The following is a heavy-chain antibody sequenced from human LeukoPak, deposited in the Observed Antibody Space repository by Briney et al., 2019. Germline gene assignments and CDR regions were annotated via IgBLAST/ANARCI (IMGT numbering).Heavy chain of an antibody. CDR1: GFTFSTYA. CDR2: VTGSGDTT. D-gene: IGHD3-22*01. J-gene: IGHJ4*02. CDR3: VKGGFTYYDD. Sequence: PGGSLRLSCEASGFTFSTYAMSWVRQAPGKGLEWVSGVTGSGDTTFYADAVKGRFTISRDNSKNALFLQMNSLRAEDTAIYYCVKGGFTYYDDWGQGTLVTVSS. V-gene: IGHV3-23*01.